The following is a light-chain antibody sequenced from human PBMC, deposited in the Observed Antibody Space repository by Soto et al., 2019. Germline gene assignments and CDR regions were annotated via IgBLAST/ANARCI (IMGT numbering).Light chain of an antibody. Sequence: DIQMTQSPSSLSASVGDSVTMYCRSSQNIDTFLNWYQQKAGEAPKLLIRSSTTLQDGVPSRFTGSGSGTEFALTIGSLQPEDFASYYCQQSHSAPTFGQGTKV. CDR1: QNIDTF. CDR3: QQSHSAPT. CDR2: SST. J-gene: IGKJ1*01. V-gene: IGKV1-39*01.